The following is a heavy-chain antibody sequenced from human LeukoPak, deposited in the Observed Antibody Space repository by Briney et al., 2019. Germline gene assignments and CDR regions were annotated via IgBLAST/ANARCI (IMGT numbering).Heavy chain of an antibody. J-gene: IGHJ4*02. CDR3: ARVPGPYTTSRFDF. CDR1: GYTFTSYY. Sequence: GASVKVSCKTSGYTFTSYYLHWVRQAPGRRPEWMARIDPDSGGTHYVQKFQGRVTVTRDTSITTVHMELSGLTSDDTAVYYCARVPGPYTTSRFDFWGQGTLVTVSS. V-gene: IGHV1-2*02. CDR2: IDPDSGGT. D-gene: IGHD2-2*02.